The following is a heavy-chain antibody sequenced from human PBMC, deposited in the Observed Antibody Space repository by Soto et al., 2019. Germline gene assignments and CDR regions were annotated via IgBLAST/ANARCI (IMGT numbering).Heavy chain of an antibody. J-gene: IGHJ6*02. D-gene: IGHD4-17*01. CDR1: GGTFSTYA. CDR2: IIPIFGTA. CDR3: ARDRPRENYGSNYYYDMDV. V-gene: IGHV1-69*12. Sequence: QVQLVQSGAEVKKPGSSVKVSCKASGGTFSTYAISWVRQAPGQGLEWMGGIIPIFGTADYAQKFQGRVTNTADESTSTAYMELSSLRSEDTAVYYCARDRPRENYGSNYYYDMDVWRQGTTVSVSS.